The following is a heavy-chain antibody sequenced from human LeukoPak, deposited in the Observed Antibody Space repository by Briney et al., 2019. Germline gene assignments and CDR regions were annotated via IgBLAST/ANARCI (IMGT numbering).Heavy chain of an antibody. Sequence: SVKVSCRASGGTFSSYTISWVRQAPGQGLEWMGRIIPIIGTEDYAQRFQGRVTITTDESRTTAYMELSSLRSEDTAVYYCARDLERDLPAANYWGQGTLVTVSS. J-gene: IGHJ4*02. CDR2: IIPIIGTE. V-gene: IGHV1-69*16. CDR3: ARDLERDLPAANY. D-gene: IGHD2-2*01. CDR1: GGTFSSYT.